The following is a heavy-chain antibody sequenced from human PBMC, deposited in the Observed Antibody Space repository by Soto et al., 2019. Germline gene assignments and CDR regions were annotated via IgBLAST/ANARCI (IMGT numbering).Heavy chain of an antibody. CDR1: GFTFSSYG. D-gene: IGHD3-3*01. Sequence: PGGSLRLSCAASGFTFSSYGMHWVRQAPGKGLEWVAVIWYDGSNKYYADSVKGRFTISRDNSKNTLYLQMNSLRAEDTAVYYCARDEFLKGYYYYGMDVWGQGTTVTVSS. V-gene: IGHV3-33*01. J-gene: IGHJ6*02. CDR2: IWYDGSNK. CDR3: ARDEFLKGYYYYGMDV.